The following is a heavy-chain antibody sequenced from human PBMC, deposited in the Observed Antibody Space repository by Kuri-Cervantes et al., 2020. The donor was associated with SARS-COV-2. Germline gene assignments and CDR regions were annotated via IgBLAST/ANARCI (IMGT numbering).Heavy chain of an antibody. CDR2: IWNDGSNK. CDR1: GFIFSDYG. CDR3: AKDLAHSGSYYNHWGFDY. J-gene: IGHJ4*02. V-gene: IGHV3-33*06. Sequence: GESLKISCVGSGFIFSDYGIHWVRQAPGKGLEWVAGIWNDGSNKYIAASVKGRFTISRDNSKNTVDLQMSGLRVEDTAVYYCAKDLAHSGSYYNHWGFDYWGQGTLVTVSS. D-gene: IGHD1-26*01.